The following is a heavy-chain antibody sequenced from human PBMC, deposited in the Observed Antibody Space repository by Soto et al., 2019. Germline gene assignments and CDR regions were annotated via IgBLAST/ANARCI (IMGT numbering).Heavy chain of an antibody. D-gene: IGHD6-13*01. J-gene: IGHJ4*02. V-gene: IGHV4-61*01. CDR3: ARGRSYAAAL. CDR1: GVSVSSGSYY. Sequence: SETLSLTCTVSGVSVSSGSYYWSWIRQPPGKGLEWIGYIYYSGSTNYNPSLKSRVTMSVDTSKNQFSLKLSSVTAADTAVYYCARGRSYAAALWGQGTLVAVSS. CDR2: IYYSGST.